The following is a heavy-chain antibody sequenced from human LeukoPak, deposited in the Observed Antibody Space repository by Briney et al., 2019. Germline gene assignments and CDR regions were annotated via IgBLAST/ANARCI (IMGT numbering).Heavy chain of an antibody. CDR1: GGSFSGYY. CDR3: ARDLPAHTARLRRDDAFDI. D-gene: IGHD4-17*01. Sequence: SETLSLTCAVYGGSFSGYYWSWIRQPPGKGLEWIGEINHSGSTNYNPSLKSRVTISVDTSKNQFSLKLSSVTAADTAVYYCARDLPAHTARLRRDDAFDIWGQGTMVTVSS. V-gene: IGHV4-34*01. J-gene: IGHJ3*02. CDR2: INHSGST.